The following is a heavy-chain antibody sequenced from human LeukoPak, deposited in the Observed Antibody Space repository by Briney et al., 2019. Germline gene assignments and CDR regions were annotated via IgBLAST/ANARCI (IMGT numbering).Heavy chain of an antibody. CDR1: GFTVSSYW. D-gene: IGHD5-24*01. CDR2: IKQDGSEK. V-gene: IGHV3-7*04. Sequence: GGSLRLSRTASGFTVSSYWMNWVRQAPGKGLEWVANIKQDGSEKYYVDSVMGRFTISRDNAKKSLYLQMNSLRAEDTAVYYCARETEMANLDYWGQGTLVTVSS. CDR3: ARETEMANLDY. J-gene: IGHJ4*02.